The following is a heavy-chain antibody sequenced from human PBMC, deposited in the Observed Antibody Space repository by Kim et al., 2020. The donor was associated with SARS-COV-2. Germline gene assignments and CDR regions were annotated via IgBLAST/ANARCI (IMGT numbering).Heavy chain of an antibody. J-gene: IGHJ4*02. Sequence: SETLSLTCTVSGGSISSSSYYWGWIRQPPGKGLEWIGSIYYSGSTYYNPSLKSRVTISVHTSKNQFSLKLSSVTAADTAVYYCASFPRYSGSYRADYWGRGTLVTVSS. D-gene: IGHD1-26*01. V-gene: IGHV4-39*01. CDR2: IYYSGST. CDR3: ASFPRYSGSYRADY. CDR1: GGSISSSSYY.